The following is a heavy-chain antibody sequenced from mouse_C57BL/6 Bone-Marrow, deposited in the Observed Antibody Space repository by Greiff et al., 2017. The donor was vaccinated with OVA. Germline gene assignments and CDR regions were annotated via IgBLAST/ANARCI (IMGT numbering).Heavy chain of an antibody. D-gene: IGHD2-3*01. CDR1: GYTFTSYD. Sequence: VQLKQSGPELVKPGASVKLSCKASGYTFTSYDINWVKQRPGQGLEWIGWIYPRDGSTKYNEKFKGKATLTVDTSSSTAYMELHSLSSEDSAVYFCARRGTIYDGYYYAMDYWGQGTSVTVSS. CDR2: IYPRDGST. CDR3: ARRGTIYDGYYYAMDY. V-gene: IGHV1-85*01. J-gene: IGHJ4*01.